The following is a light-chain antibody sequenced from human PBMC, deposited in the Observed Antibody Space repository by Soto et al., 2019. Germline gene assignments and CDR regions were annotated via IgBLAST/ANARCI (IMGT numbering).Light chain of an antibody. CDR2: SAS. V-gene: IGKV1-16*02. Sequence: DVQMTQSPSSLSASIGDRVTITCRASQDVTNFLAWIQQKPGKAPKSLIYSASSLHSGVPSKFSGSGSGTDFTLTITDLQPEDFAVYYCHQYGISPFGGGTKVEIK. J-gene: IGKJ4*01. CDR1: QDVTNF. CDR3: HQYGISP.